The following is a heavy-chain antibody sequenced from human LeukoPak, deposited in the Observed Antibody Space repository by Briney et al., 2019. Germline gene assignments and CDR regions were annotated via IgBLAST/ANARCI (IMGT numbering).Heavy chain of an antibody. Sequence: SGTLSLTCAVSGGSISSSNWWSWVRQPPGKGLEWIGEIYHSGSTNYNPSLKSRVTISVDTSKNQFSLKLSSVTAADTAVYYCAREYDFWSGYYHTGAFDIWGQGTMVTVSS. CDR1: GGSISSSNW. CDR2: IYHSGST. CDR3: AREYDFWSGYYHTGAFDI. J-gene: IGHJ3*02. D-gene: IGHD3-3*01. V-gene: IGHV4-4*02.